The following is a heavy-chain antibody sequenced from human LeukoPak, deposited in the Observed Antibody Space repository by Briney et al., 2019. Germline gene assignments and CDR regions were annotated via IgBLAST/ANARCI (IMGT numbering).Heavy chain of an antibody. CDR3: ARGSYSSGYYDI. V-gene: IGHV1-2*02. CDR2: INPNSGGT. CDR1: GYTFTGYY. Sequence: ASVKVSCKASGYTFTGYYMHWVRQAPGQRLEWMGWINPNSGGTNYAQKFQGRVTMTRDTSISTAYMELSRLRSDDTAVYSCARGSYSSGYYDIWGQGTMVTVSS. D-gene: IGHD6-19*01. J-gene: IGHJ3*02.